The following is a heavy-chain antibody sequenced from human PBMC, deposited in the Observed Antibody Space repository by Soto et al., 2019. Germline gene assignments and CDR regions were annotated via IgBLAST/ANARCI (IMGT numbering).Heavy chain of an antibody. CDR1: GGSISSGGYY. J-gene: IGHJ6*02. CDR3: AREVYSGYDHYYYYGMDV. CDR2: IYYSGST. Sequence: LSLTCTVSGGSISSGGYYWSWIRQHPGKGLEWIGYIYYSGSTYYNPSLKSRVTISVDTSKNQFSLKLSSVTAADTAVYYCAREVYSGYDHYYYYGMDVWGQGTTVTVSS. D-gene: IGHD5-12*01. V-gene: IGHV4-31*03.